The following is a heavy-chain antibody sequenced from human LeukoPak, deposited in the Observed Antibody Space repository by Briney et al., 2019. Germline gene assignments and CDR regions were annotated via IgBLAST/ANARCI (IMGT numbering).Heavy chain of an antibody. CDR2: ISSGGTT. CDR3: ARVDTVMAYYFDL. CDR1: GFTVSTNC. Sequence: PGGSLRLSCAASGFTVSTNCMTWVRQAPGKGLEWVSTISSGGTTYYADSVMGRFTISRHNSRDTLYLQMNSLRAEDTAVYYCARVDTVMAYYFDLWGQGTLVTVSS. D-gene: IGHD5-18*01. V-gene: IGHV3-53*04. J-gene: IGHJ4*02.